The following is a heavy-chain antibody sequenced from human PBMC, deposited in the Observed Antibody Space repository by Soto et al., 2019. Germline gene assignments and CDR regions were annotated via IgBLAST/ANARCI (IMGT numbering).Heavy chain of an antibody. Sequence: QVQLVESGGGVVQPGRTLRLSCAASGFTFSSYAMHWVRQAPGKGLEWVAVISYDGSNKYYADSVKGRFTISRDNSKNTLYLQMNSLRAEDTAVSYCAREGRLGYCSSTSCSSLYGMDVWGQGTTVTVSS. D-gene: IGHD2-2*01. V-gene: IGHV3-30-3*01. J-gene: IGHJ6*02. CDR1: GFTFSSYA. CDR3: AREGRLGYCSSTSCSSLYGMDV. CDR2: ISYDGSNK.